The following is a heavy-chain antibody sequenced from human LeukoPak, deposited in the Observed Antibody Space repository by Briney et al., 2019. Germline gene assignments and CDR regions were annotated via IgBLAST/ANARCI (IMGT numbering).Heavy chain of an antibody. CDR2: ISGSGGST. V-gene: IGHV3-23*01. CDR3: ARIPHYYYYYMDV. J-gene: IGHJ6*03. Sequence: PGGSLRLSCAASGFTFSSYGMSWVRQAPGKGLEWVSAISGSGGSTYYADSVKGRFTISRDNAKNTLYLQMNSLRAEDTAVYYCARIPHYYYYYMDVWGKGTTVTVSS. D-gene: IGHD2/OR15-2a*01. CDR1: GFTFSSYG.